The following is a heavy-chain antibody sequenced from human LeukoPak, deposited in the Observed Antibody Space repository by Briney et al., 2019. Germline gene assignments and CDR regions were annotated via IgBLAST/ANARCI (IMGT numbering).Heavy chain of an antibody. CDR1: GFTFSSYG. CDR3: ATLSSGPTTPRYYFDY. J-gene: IGHJ4*02. CDR2: IWYDGSNK. V-gene: IGHV3-33*01. D-gene: IGHD6-19*01. Sequence: GGSLRLSCAASGFTFSSYGMHWVRQAPGKGLEWVAVIWYDGSNKYYADSVKGRFTISRDNSKNTLYLQMNSLRAEDTAVYYCATLSSGPTTPRYYFDYWGQRTLVTVSS.